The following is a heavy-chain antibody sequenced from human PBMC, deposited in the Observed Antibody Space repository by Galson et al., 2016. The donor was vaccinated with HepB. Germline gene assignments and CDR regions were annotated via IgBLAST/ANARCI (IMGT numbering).Heavy chain of an antibody. CDR2: ICGGSSYI. V-gene: IGHV3-21*01. CDR3: ASRHSGWYYFDY. CDR1: GITFRSYT. Sequence: SLRLSCAVSGITFRSYTMNWVRQAPGKGLEWVSSICGGSSYIYYADSVKGRFTISRDNAKNSLYLQMNGLRAEDTAVYYCASRHSGWYYFDYWGQGTLVTVSS. J-gene: IGHJ4*02. D-gene: IGHD6-19*01.